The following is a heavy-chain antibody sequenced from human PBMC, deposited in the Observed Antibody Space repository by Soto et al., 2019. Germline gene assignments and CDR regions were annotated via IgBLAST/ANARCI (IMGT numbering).Heavy chain of an antibody. CDR2: VFPGDSDT. V-gene: IGHV5-51*01. J-gene: IGHJ6*02. CDR1: GYTLPNYW. D-gene: IGHD4-17*01. CDR3: ARRSWTTSRHYGMDV. Sequence: GESLKISCKGLGYTLPNYWINCVRLVSCKDLEWMGIVFPGDSDTRSRPSLRGQVIMSVDKSIGSALLQWTRLKASDTAIYYCARRSWTTSRHYGMDVWGQGTTVTVSS.